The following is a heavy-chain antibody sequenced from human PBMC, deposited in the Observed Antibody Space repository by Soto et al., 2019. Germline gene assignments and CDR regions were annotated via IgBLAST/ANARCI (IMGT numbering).Heavy chain of an antibody. Sequence: QVQLVQSGAEVKKPGSSVKVSCKASGGTFSSYAISWVRQAPGQGLELMGGIIPIFGTANYAQKFQGRVTITADESMSTAYRGMSSLRSEDTAVYYCARDLHLRMAAAGTYVNWFDPWGQGTLVTVSS. D-gene: IGHD6-13*01. V-gene: IGHV1-69*01. CDR1: GGTFSSYA. CDR2: IIPIFGTA. J-gene: IGHJ5*02. CDR3: ARDLHLRMAAAGTYVNWFDP.